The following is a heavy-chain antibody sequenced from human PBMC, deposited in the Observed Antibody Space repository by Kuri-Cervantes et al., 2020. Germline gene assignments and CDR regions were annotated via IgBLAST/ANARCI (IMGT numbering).Heavy chain of an antibody. J-gene: IGHJ4*02. CDR2: IYSGGST. CDR3: ARDQRMRGLRSFDY. Sequence: LSLTCAASGFTVSSNYMSWVRQAPGKGLEWVSVIYSGGSTYYADSVKGRFTISRDNSKNTLYLQMNSLRAEDTAVYYCARDQRMRGLRSFDYWGQGTLVTVSS. V-gene: IGHV3-53*01. CDR1: GFTVSSNY. D-gene: IGHD3/OR15-3a*01.